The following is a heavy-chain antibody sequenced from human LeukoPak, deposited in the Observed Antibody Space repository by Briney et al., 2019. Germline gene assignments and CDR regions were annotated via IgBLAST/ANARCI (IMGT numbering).Heavy chain of an antibody. CDR1: GYTFTTYW. Sequence: GESLKISCKGSGYTFTTYWIAWVRQMPGKGLEWMGIICPGDYDTRYSPSFQGQVTISADKSISTAYLQWSKLKASDTAMYYCARNYGSGNYYTPSDYWGQGTLVTVSS. V-gene: IGHV5-51*01. J-gene: IGHJ4*02. CDR3: ARNYGSGNYYTPSDY. CDR2: ICPGDYDT. D-gene: IGHD3-10*01.